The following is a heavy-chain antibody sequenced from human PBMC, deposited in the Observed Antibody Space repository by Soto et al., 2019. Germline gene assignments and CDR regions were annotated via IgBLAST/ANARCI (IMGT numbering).Heavy chain of an antibody. CDR3: ARSIVVVTALDY. J-gene: IGHJ4*02. CDR1: GYSFTSYG. V-gene: IGHV1-18*01. Sequence: ASVKVSCKASGYSFTSYGISWVRQAPGQGLEWMGWISAYNGNKKYAQKLQGRVTMTTDTSTSTAYMELRSLRSEDTAVYYCARSIVVVTALDYWGQGTLVTVSS. D-gene: IGHD2-21*02. CDR2: ISAYNGNK.